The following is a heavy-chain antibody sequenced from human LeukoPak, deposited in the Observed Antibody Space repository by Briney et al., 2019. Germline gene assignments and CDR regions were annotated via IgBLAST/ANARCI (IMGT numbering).Heavy chain of an antibody. CDR2: ISGSGGST. CDR1: GFTFSSYA. CDR3: AKALYYYGSGSYFDY. Sequence: GGSLRLSCAASGFTFSSYAMSWVRQAPGKGLEWVSAISGSGGSTYYADSVKGRFTISRDNSKNTLYLQMNSLRAGDTAVYYCAKALYYYGSGSYFDYWGQGTLVTVSS. J-gene: IGHJ4*02. D-gene: IGHD3-10*01. V-gene: IGHV3-23*01.